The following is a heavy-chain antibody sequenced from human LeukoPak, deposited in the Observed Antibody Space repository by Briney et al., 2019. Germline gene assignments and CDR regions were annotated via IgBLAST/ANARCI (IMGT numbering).Heavy chain of an antibody. CDR1: GFTFSSYA. CDR3: ARDPLENSGYDYVRVIAAAGNAFDY. CDR2: ISGSGGST. D-gene: IGHD5-12*01. Sequence: SGGSLRLSCAASGFTFSSYAMSWVRQAPGKGLEWVSAISGSGGSTYYADSVKGRFTISRDNSKNTLYLQMNSLRAEDTAVYYCARDPLENSGYDYVRVIAAAGNAFDYWGQGTLVTVSS. J-gene: IGHJ4*02. V-gene: IGHV3-23*01.